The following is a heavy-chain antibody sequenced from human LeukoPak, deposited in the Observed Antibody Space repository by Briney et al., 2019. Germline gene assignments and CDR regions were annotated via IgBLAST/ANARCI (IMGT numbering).Heavy chain of an antibody. Sequence: GRSLRLSCAASGFMFSNYGVQWVRQAPGKGLEWVAVISYDGSNKYYADSVKGRFTISRDNSKNTLYLQMNSLRAEDTAVYYCAKDLRRRYYFGSGSRGRTFDLWGQGIMVTVSS. V-gene: IGHV3-30*18. CDR1: GFMFSNYG. CDR3: AKDLRRRYYFGSGSRGRTFDL. J-gene: IGHJ3*01. CDR2: ISYDGSNK. D-gene: IGHD3-10*01.